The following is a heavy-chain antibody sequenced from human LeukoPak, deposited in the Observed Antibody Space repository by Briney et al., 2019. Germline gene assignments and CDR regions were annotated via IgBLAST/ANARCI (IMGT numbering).Heavy chain of an antibody. CDR2: ISGSGGST. V-gene: IGHV3-23*01. J-gene: IGHJ6*03. D-gene: IGHD2-2*03. CDR1: GFTFSSYA. Sequence: GGSLRLSCAASGFTFSSYARSWVRQAPGKGLEWVSAISGSGGSTYYADSVKGRFTISRDNSKNTLYLQMNSLRAEDTAVYYCAKSLDLGYYYYYMDVWGKGTTVTVSS. CDR3: AKSLDLGYYYYYMDV.